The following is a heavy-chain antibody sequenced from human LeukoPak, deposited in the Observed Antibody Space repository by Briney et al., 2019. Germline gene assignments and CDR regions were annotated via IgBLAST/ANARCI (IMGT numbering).Heavy chain of an antibody. J-gene: IGHJ4*02. CDR1: GGTFSKYT. D-gene: IGHD1-7*01. CDR3: AREITGITID. V-gene: IGHV1-69*01. Sequence: SVTVSCKASGGTFSKYTISWVRQRPGQGLEWMGGITPLFGTANYAQKFQGRVTITADESTSTAYMELSSLRSEDTAAYYCAREITGITIDWGQGTLVTVSS. CDR2: ITPLFGTA.